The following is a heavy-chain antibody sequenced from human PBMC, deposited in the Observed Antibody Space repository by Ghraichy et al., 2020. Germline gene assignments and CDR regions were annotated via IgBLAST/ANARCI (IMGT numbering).Heavy chain of an antibody. CDR2: ISDSDSGGVP. J-gene: IGHJ4*02. CDR3: ASDMLLSTNWGIFQY. CDR1: GFTFSNYA. Sequence: GGSLRLSCAASGFTFSNYAMSWVRQAPGKGLEWVSGISDSDSGGVPFYADSVKGRFTITRDNSRNTLYLEMNDLGAGDTAIYYCASDMLLSTNWGIFQYWGQGTLVTVSS. D-gene: IGHD7-27*01. V-gene: IGHV3-23*01.